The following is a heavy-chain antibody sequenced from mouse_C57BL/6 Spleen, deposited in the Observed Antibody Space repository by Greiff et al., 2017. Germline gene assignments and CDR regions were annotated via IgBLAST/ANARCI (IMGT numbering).Heavy chain of an antibody. CDR1: GFTFNTYA. V-gene: IGHV10-3*01. CDR2: IRSKSSNYAT. D-gene: IGHD1-1*01. J-gene: IGHJ2*01. Sequence: EVTVEESGGGLVQPKGSLKLSCAASGFTFNTYAMHWVRQAPGKGLEWVARIRSKSSNYATYYADSVQDRFTISRDDSQSMLYLQMNNQKTEDTAMYYGVRDQEVGYFDDWGKGTTLTVSS. CDR3: VRDQEVGYFDD.